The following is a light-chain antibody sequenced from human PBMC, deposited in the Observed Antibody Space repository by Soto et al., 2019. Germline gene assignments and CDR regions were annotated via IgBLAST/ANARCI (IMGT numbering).Light chain of an antibody. CDR3: QQYSDWLT. CDR1: QSVGSN. Sequence: EIVMTQSPATLSVSPGERASLSCRASQSVGSNLAWYQHKPGQAPRLLIYGASTRATGIPARFSGSGSGTEFTLTISSLQAGDFAVYYCQQYSDWLTFGGGTKV. J-gene: IGKJ4*01. CDR2: GAS. V-gene: IGKV3-15*01.